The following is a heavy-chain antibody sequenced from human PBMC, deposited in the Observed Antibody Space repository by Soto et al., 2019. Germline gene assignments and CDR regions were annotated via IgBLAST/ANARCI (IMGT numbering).Heavy chain of an antibody. CDR2: MRSQANSYET. D-gene: IGHD3-22*01. CDR3: TRHWPDYDSSYFRRFDY. V-gene: IGHV3-73*01. CDR1: GFTFSGYA. Sequence: GSLSLSCAASGFTFSGYAMHWVLEASGPRLGWGGRMRSQANSYETAYAASVKGRFTISRDDSKNTAHLQMNSLNTEDTAVYYCTRHWPDYDSSYFRRFDYWGQGTLVTVSS. J-gene: IGHJ4*02.